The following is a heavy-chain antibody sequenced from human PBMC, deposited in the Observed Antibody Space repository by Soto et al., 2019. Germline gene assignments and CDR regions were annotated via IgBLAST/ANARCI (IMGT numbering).Heavy chain of an antibody. J-gene: IGHJ4*02. D-gene: IGHD4-17*01. Sequence: QIQLVQSGAEVKRPGASVQVSCKASGYTFKNYCIIWVRQAPGQGLEWMGWISGYNGNTKYGEKVQGRITLTTDPFTTTAYMELRSLRSDDTAVYYWASPFFGDHGIVDYWGQGTLVTVSS. CDR3: ASPFFGDHGIVDY. CDR2: ISGYNGNT. V-gene: IGHV1-18*01. CDR1: GYTFKNYC.